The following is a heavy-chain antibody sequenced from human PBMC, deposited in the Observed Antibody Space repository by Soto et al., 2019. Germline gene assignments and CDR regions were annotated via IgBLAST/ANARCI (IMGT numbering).Heavy chain of an antibody. CDR3: ARHSGGDNPGAWFDP. Sequence: QVQLVQSGAEVKKPGASVKVSCKASGYTFTSYYMHWVRQAPGQGLEWMGIINPSGGSTSYAQKFQCRVTMTRDTSTSTGDMELSSLRSEDTAVYYCARHSGGDNPGAWFDPWGQGTLVTVSS. J-gene: IGHJ5*02. CDR2: INPSGGST. D-gene: IGHD2-21*02. CDR1: GYTFTSYY. V-gene: IGHV1-46*01.